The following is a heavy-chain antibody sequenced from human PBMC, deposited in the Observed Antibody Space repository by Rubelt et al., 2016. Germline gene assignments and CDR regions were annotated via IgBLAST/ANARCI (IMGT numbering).Heavy chain of an antibody. V-gene: IGHV4-39*07. J-gene: IGHJ5*02. CDR3: ARDGGGYSSGWYYCWFDP. D-gene: IGHD6-19*01. Sequence: QLQLQESGPGLVKPSETLSLTCTVSGGSISSSSYYWGWIRQPPGKGLEWIGSIYYSGSTYYNPSLMGRVTISVDTSKNQFSLKLSSVTAADTAVYYCARDGGGYSSGWYYCWFDPWGQGTLVTVSS. CDR1: GGSISSSSYY. CDR2: IYYSGST.